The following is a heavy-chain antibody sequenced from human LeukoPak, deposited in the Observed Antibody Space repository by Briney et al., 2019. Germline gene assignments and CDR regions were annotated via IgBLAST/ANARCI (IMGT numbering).Heavy chain of an antibody. D-gene: IGHD3-3*01. CDR1: GGSLSSYY. CDR2: IYTSGST. V-gene: IGHV4-4*07. CDR3: ARELIFGVVDY. Sequence: SGTLSLTCTVSGGSLSSYYWSWIRQPAGKGLEWIGRIYTSGSTNYNPSLKSRVTMSVDTSKNQFSLKLSSVTAADTAVYYCARELIFGVVDYWGQGTLVTVSS. J-gene: IGHJ4*02.